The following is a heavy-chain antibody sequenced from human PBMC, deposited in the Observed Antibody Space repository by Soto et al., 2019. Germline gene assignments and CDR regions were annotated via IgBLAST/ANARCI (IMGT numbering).Heavy chain of an antibody. CDR3: ARGTLEQGYYYYYGMDV. V-gene: IGHV4-31*03. D-gene: IGHD1-1*01. J-gene: IGHJ6*02. CDR2: IYYSGST. CDR1: GGSISSGGYY. Sequence: KASETLSLTCTVSGGSISSGGYYWSWIRQHPGKGLEWIGYIYYSGSTYYNPSLKSRVTISVDTSKNQFSLKLSSVTAADTAVYYCARGTLEQGYYYYYGMDVWGQGTTVTVSS.